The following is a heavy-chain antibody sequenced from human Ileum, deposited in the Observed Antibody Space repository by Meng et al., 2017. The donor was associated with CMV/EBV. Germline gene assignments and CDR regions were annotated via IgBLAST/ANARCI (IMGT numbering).Heavy chain of an antibody. J-gene: IGHJ1*01. CDR3: VRYCSNSDCYSGSAEYCEH. Sequence: GGSLRLSCEVSGFTFSDYYMSWIRQAPGKGLEWLSFISGSGTSTYYSDSVKGRFTISSDNAKNLLYLQINSLRAEDTAVYYCVRYCSNSDCYSGSAEYCEHWGQSTLVTVSS. D-gene: IGHD2-2*02. CDR1: GFTFSDYY. V-gene: IGHV3-11*04. CDR2: ISGSGTST.